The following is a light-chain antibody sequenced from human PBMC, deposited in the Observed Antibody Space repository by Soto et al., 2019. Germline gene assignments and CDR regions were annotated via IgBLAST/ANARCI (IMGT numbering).Light chain of an antibody. CDR1: DSNIGSNS. CDR3: AAWDASLSACV. Sequence: QSVLTQPPSASGTAGQGVTISCSGGDSNIGSNSVYWYQHLPRKAPKLLIYYNNQRPSGVPDRFAGSRSGTSASLAIVGLRSEDEAVYYCAAWDASLSACVFGNGTKVTVL. V-gene: IGLV1-47*02. CDR2: YNN. J-gene: IGLJ1*01.